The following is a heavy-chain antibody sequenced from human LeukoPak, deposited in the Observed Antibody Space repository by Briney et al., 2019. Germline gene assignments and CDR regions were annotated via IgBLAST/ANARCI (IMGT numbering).Heavy chain of an antibody. V-gene: IGHV4-30-2*01. CDR1: GGSISSGGYS. Sequence: KTSETLSLTCAVSGGSISSGGYSWSWIRQPPGKGLEWIGYIYHSGSTYYNPSLKSRVTISVDRSKNQFSLKLSSVTAADTAVYYCARVFGDDSSYYYYYGMDVWGQGTTVTVSS. CDR3: ARVFGDDSSYYYYYGMDV. CDR2: IYHSGST. J-gene: IGHJ6*02. D-gene: IGHD3-22*01.